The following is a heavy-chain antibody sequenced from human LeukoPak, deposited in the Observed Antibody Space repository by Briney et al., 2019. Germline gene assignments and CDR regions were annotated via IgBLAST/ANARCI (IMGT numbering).Heavy chain of an antibody. CDR1: GGSVSSGSYY. CDR3: ARVGATYDAFDI. D-gene: IGHD1-26*01. Sequence: AETLSLTCTVSGGSVSSGSYYWSWIRQPPGKGLEWIGYIYYSGSTNYNPSLKSRVTISVDTSKNQFSLKLSSVTAADTAVYYCARVGATYDAFDIWGQGTMVTVSS. CDR2: IYYSGST. V-gene: IGHV4-61*01. J-gene: IGHJ3*02.